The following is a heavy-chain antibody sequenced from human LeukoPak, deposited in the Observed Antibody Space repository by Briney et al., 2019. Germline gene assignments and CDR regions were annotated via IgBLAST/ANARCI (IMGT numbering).Heavy chain of an antibody. CDR1: GGSLSSGGYY. CDR3: ARRVMAYCGGDCYPDAFDI. V-gene: IGHV4-31*03. J-gene: IGHJ3*02. CDR2: IYYSGST. D-gene: IGHD2-21*02. Sequence: PSETLSLTCTVSGGSLSSGGYYWSWIRQHPGKGLEWLGYIYYSGSTYYNPSLKSRVTISVDTSKNQFSLKLSSVTAADTAVYYCARRVMAYCGGDCYPDAFDIWGQGTMVTVSS.